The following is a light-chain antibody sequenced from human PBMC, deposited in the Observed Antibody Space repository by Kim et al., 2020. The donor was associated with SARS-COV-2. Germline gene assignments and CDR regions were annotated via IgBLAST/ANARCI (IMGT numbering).Light chain of an antibody. J-gene: IGLJ2*01. V-gene: IGLV3-1*01. CDR2: QDI. CDR1: RLGDRY. CDR3: QAWDSSTVI. Sequence: SYELTQPPSVSVSTGQTASITCSGDRLGDRYASWYQQRPGQSPVLVIYQDIKRPSGIPERFSGSNSGNTATLTISGTQAMVEADYYCQAWDSSTVIFGGGTQLTV.